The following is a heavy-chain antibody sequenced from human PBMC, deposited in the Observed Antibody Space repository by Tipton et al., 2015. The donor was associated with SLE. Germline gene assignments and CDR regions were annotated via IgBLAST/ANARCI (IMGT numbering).Heavy chain of an antibody. Sequence: TLSLTCTVSGGSITSSGFSWGWIRRPPGKGLERIGGIFYTGNTYYNPSLQSRVTLSVGTSKNQSSLKLDSVTAADTAVYYCARALWVDKDIAEVPPAIRVRAFDIWGQGTMVTVSS. CDR2: IFYTGNT. J-gene: IGHJ3*02. CDR1: GGSITSSGFS. V-gene: IGHV4-39*07. D-gene: IGHD2-2*01. CDR3: ARALWVDKDIAEVPPAIRVRAFDI.